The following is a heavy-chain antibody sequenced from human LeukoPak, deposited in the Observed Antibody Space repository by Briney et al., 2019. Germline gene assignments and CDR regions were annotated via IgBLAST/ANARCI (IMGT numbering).Heavy chain of an antibody. V-gene: IGHV3-30*04. CDR2: ISYDGSNK. CDR1: GFTLGSYP. J-gene: IGHJ4*02. CDR3: ARARYGSGTFSFDN. Sequence: GGSLRPSCAASGFTLGSYPIHWVRQAPGKGLEWVALISYDGSNKYYADSVKGRFNISRDNSKNTLYLQMNSLRAEDTAVYYCARARYGSGTFSFDNWGQGTLVTVSS. D-gene: IGHD3-10*01.